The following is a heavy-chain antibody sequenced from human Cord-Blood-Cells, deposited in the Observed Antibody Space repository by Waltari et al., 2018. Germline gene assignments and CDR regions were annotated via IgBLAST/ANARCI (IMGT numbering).Heavy chain of an antibody. Sequence: QVQLQQWGAGLLKPSETLSLTCAVYGGSFSGYYWSWIRQPPGKGLEWIGEINHSGSTTYNPSLKSRVTISVDTSKNQFSLKLSSVTAADTAVYYCARGTPANWGLLRAFDIWGQGTMVTVSS. V-gene: IGHV4-34*01. CDR1: GGSFSGYY. CDR3: ARGTPANWGLLRAFDI. J-gene: IGHJ3*02. CDR2: INHSGST. D-gene: IGHD7-27*01.